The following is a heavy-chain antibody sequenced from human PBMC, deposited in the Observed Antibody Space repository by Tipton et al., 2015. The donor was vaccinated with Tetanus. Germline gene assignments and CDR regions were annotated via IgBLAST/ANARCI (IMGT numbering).Heavy chain of an antibody. CDR1: GGSISSGNYY. J-gene: IGHJ4*02. V-gene: IGHV4-39*01. D-gene: IGHD3-10*01. Sequence: TLSLTCTVSGGSISSGNYYWGWIRQPPGKGLEWIGSLYFSGRTYYSPPLKSRVTISGDTSNNLFSLKLTSVTAADSAVYYCARHESLVGGSYDYWGQGTLVTVSS. CDR2: LYFSGRT. CDR3: ARHESLVGGSYDY.